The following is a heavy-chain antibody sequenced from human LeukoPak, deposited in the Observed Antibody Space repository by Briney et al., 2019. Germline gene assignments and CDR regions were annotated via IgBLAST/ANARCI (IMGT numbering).Heavy chain of an antibody. D-gene: IGHD6-19*01. CDR1: GFTFSSYA. J-gene: IGHJ4*02. Sequence: GGSLRLSCAASGFTFSSYAMNWVRQAPGKGLEWVSAISGRDGSTYYADSVKGRFTISRDNSKNTLYLQMNSLRAEDTAVYYCAKDVSVAGTHFDYWGQGTLVTVSS. CDR2: ISGRDGST. CDR3: AKDVSVAGTHFDY. V-gene: IGHV3-23*01.